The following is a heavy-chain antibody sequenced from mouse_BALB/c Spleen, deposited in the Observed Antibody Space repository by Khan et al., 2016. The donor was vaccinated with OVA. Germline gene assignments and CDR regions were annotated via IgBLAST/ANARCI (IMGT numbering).Heavy chain of an antibody. CDR3: ARIRKIVATYFDY. Sequence: QVQLQQSGAELVKAGASVKMSCKASGYTFTSYWMHWVKQRLGQGLEWFAETNPTNGRTYYNEKFKSKATLTVDKSSSTAYMLLSSPTFEDSAVYYYARIRKIVATYFDYWGQGTTLTVSS. CDR2: TNPTNGRT. CDR1: GYTFTSYW. J-gene: IGHJ2*01. D-gene: IGHD1-1*01. V-gene: IGHV1S81*02.